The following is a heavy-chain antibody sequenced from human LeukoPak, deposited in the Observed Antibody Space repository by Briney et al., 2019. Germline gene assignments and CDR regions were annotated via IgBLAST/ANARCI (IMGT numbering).Heavy chain of an antibody. CDR2: ISGSSGST. CDR1: GFTFTNAW. Sequence: GGSLRLSCAASGFTFTNAWMSWVRQAPGKGLEWVSVISGSSGSTYYADSVKGRFTISRDNSKSTLYLQVNSLRAEDTAVYYCAKGPSVGATSYWGQGTLVTVSS. J-gene: IGHJ4*02. CDR3: AKGPSVGATSY. D-gene: IGHD1-26*01. V-gene: IGHV3-23*01.